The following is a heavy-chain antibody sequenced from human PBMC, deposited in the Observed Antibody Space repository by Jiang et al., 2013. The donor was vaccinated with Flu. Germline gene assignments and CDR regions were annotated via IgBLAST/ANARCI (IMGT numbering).Heavy chain of an antibody. CDR3: ATFYSGWYVDS. CDR2: IYNSGTT. V-gene: IGHV4-39*01. Sequence: GPGLVKPSETLSLTCTVSGGSIRSERHHYWGWIRQPPGKGLEWIGIIYNSGTTHYNPSLKSRVTISLDTSNNQFSLQLTSVIAADTALYYCATFYSGWYVDSWG. CDR1: GGSIRSERHHY. D-gene: IGHD6-19*01. J-gene: IGHJ5*01.